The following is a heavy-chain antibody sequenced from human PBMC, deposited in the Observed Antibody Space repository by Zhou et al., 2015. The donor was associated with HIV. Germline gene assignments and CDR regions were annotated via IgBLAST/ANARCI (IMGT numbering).Heavy chain of an antibody. CDR1: GGTFSSYA. V-gene: IGHV1-69*06. Sequence: QVQLVQSGAEVKKPGSSVKVSCKASGGTFSSYAVSWVRQAPGQGLEWMGGIIPIFGTAKYAQKFQGRVTITADRSTSTAYMEMRSLRSEDTAVYYCANVRESGAHYYGSGIYNWFDPWGQGTLVTVSS. J-gene: IGHJ5*02. CDR2: IIPIFGTA. CDR3: ANVRESGAHYYGSGIYNWFDP. D-gene: IGHD3-10*01.